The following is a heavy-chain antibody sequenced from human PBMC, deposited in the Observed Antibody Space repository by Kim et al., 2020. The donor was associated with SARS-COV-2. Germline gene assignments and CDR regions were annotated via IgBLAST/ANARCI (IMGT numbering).Heavy chain of an antibody. CDR3: ARAAKDYDFWSGYTPDY. CDR2: IYPGDSDT. V-gene: IGHV5-51*01. J-gene: IGHJ4*02. Sequence: GESLKISCKGSGYSFTSYWIGWVRQMPGKGLEWMGIIYPGDSDTRYSPSFQGQVTISADKSISTAYLQWSSLKASDTAMYYCARAAKDYDFWSGYTPDYWGQGTLVTVSS. CDR1: GYSFTSYW. D-gene: IGHD3-3*01.